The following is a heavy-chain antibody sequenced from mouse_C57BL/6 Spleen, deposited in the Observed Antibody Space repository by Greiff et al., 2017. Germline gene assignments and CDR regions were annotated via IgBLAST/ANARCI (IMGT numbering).Heavy chain of an antibody. Sequence: EVMLVESGGDLVKPGGSLKLSCAASGFTFSSYGMSWVRQTPDKRLEWVATISSGGSYTYYPDSVKGRFTISRDNAKNTLYLQMSSLKSEDTAMYYCARSDYDYDYFDYWGQGTTLTVSS. CDR1: GFTFSSYG. J-gene: IGHJ2*01. V-gene: IGHV5-6*01. CDR2: ISSGGSYT. D-gene: IGHD2-4*01. CDR3: ARSDYDYDYFDY.